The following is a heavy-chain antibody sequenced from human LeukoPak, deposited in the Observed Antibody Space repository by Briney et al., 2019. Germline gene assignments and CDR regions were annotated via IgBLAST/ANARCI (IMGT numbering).Heavy chain of an antibody. CDR2: INHSGST. J-gene: IGHJ4*02. CDR3: ARRPGKYQPLPFDY. CDR1: GGSFSGYY. Sequence: SETLSLTCAVYGGSFSGYYWSWIRQPPGKGLEWIGEINHSGSTNYNPSLKSRVTISVDTSKNQFSLKLSSVTAADTAMYYCARRPGKYQPLPFDYWGQGTLVTVSS. V-gene: IGHV4-34*01. D-gene: IGHD2-2*01.